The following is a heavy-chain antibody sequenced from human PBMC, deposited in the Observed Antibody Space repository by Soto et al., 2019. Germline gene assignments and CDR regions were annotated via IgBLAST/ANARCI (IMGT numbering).Heavy chain of an antibody. Sequence: GASVKFSCEASRGTFNSYTICSARQSPRKGRKWMGRIIPILGIANYAQKFQGRVTITSDKSTSIAYMDLSRLRSYDTAVYFCAIAGLVAFVFDYDYFMDVLGKGTTVTVSS. D-gene: IGHD2-15*01. V-gene: IGHV1-69*02. CDR3: AIAGLVAFVFDYDYFMDV. J-gene: IGHJ6*03. CDR1: RGTFNSYT. CDR2: IIPILGIA.